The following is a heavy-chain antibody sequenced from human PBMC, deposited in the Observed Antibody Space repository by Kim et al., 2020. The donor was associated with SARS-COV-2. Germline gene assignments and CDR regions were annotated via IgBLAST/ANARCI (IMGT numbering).Heavy chain of an antibody. J-gene: IGHJ4*02. Sequence: SETLSLTCTVSGGSISSYYWSWIRQPPGKGLEWIGYIYYSGSTNYNPSLKSRVTISVDTSKNQFSLKLSSVTAADTAMYYCARDSREGVDYWGQGTLVTVSS. V-gene: IGHV4-59*13. D-gene: IGHD1-26*01. CDR1: GGSISSYY. CDR2: IYYSGST. CDR3: ARDSREGVDY.